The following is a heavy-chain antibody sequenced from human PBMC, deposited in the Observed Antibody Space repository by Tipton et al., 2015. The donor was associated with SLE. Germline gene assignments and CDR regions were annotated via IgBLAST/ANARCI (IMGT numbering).Heavy chain of an antibody. CDR1: GFTFSNYG. D-gene: IGHD4-17*01. J-gene: IGHJ4*02. CDR3: ARDSPSTTGGGGFDY. Sequence: SLRLSCEASGFTFSNYGMSWVRQVPGKGLECMAVIWYDGVNKFYADSVKGRFTISRDNSKNTLYLQMNSLRAEDTAVYYCARDSPSTTGGGGFDYWGQGTLVTVSS. CDR2: IWYDGVNK. V-gene: IGHV3-33*08.